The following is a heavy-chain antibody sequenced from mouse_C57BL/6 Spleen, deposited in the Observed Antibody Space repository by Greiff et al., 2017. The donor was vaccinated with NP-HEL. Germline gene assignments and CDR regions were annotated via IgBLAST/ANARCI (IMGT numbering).Heavy chain of an antibody. CDR3: ARWADYDRGPYAMDY. D-gene: IGHD2-4*01. V-gene: IGHV1-55*01. CDR1: GYTFTSYW. CDR2: IYPGSGST. J-gene: IGHJ4*01. Sequence: QVQLQQPGAELVKPGASVKMSCKASGYTFTSYWITWVKQRPGQGLEWIGDIYPGSGSTNYNEKFKSKATLTVDTSSSTAYMQLSSLTSEDSAVYYCARWADYDRGPYAMDYWGQGTSVTVSS.